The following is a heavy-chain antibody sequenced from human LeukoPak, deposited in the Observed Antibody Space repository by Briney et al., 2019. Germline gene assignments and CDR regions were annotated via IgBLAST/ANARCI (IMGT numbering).Heavy chain of an antibody. J-gene: IGHJ4*02. CDR2: IYSGGSS. D-gene: IGHD1-26*01. Sequence: GGSLRLSCAASGFTVTSNYMSWVRQAPGKGLEWVSVIYSGGSSYYADSVKGRFTISRDNSKNTLYLQMNSLRADDTAVYYCARNSGSYPYYFDYWGQGTLVTVSS. V-gene: IGHV3-66*02. CDR1: GFTVTSNY. CDR3: ARNSGSYPYYFDY.